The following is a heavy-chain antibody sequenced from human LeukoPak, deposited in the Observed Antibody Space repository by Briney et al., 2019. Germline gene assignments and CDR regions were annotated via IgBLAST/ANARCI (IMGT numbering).Heavy chain of an antibody. V-gene: IGHV1-2*02. D-gene: IGHD3-16*02. CDR1: GYTFTGYY. CDR2: INPNSGGT. Sequence: ASVKVSCKASGYTFTGYYMHWVRQAPGQGLEWMGWINPNSGGTNYAQKFQGRVTMTRDTSISTAYMELSRLRSDDTAVYYCARDLLRLGELSFQSTDYWGQGTLVTVSS. J-gene: IGHJ4*02. CDR3: ARDLLRLGELSFQSTDY.